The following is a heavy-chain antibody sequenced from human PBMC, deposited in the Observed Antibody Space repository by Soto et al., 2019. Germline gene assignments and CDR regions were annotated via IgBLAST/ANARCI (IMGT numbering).Heavy chain of an antibody. Sequence: PSETLSLTCTVSGGSISSSSYYWGWIRQPPGKGLEWIGSIYYSGSTYYNPSLKSRVTISVDTSKNQFSLKLSSVTAADTAVYYCARHNKAIIIEMATILDYWGQGTLVTVSS. D-gene: IGHD5-12*01. CDR1: GGSISSSSYY. V-gene: IGHV4-39*01. CDR2: IYYSGST. CDR3: ARHNKAIIIEMATILDY. J-gene: IGHJ4*02.